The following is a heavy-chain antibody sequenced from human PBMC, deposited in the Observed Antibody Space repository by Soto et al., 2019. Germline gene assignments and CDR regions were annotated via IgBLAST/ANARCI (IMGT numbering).Heavy chain of an antibody. CDR2: INTISDT. V-gene: IGHV3-11*03. J-gene: IGHJ6*02. CDR3: ARGHYTMDV. CDR1: GFMFSDYY. Sequence: QVQLIQSGGGLVKTGGSLRLSCAASGFMFSDYYLTWIRQTPVRGLEWVAYINTISDTNYAESVRGRFTIYRDNARNSLYLQMSSLRVEDAAVYYCARGHYTMDVWGQGTTITVSS.